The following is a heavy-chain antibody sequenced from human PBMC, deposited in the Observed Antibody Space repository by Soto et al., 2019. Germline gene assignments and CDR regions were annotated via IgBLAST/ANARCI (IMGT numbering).Heavy chain of an antibody. D-gene: IGHD2-8*01. CDR3: ARDRKDIVLMVQRAFDI. V-gene: IGHV3-21*01. J-gene: IGHJ3*02. CDR1: GFTFSSYS. Sequence: GGSLRLSCAASGFTFSSYSMNWVRQAPGKGLEWVSSISSSSSYIYYPNSVKGRFTISRDNAKNSLYLQMNSLRAEDTAVYYCARDRKDIVLMVQRAFDIWGQGTMVTVSS. CDR2: ISSSSSYI.